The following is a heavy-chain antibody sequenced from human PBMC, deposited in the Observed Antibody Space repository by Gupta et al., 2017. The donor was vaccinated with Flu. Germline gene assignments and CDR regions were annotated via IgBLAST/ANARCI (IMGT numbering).Heavy chain of an antibody. Sequence: EVKKPGSLVKVSCKASGVTFSTYAINWVRQAPGQGLEWMGGIIPVFGPTNYAQKFQGRVTITADESTSKAYMEISSLRSEDTAVYYCARKGGGHCSGGSCYSFDFWGQGTLVTVSS. J-gene: IGHJ4*02. CDR2: IIPVFGPT. D-gene: IGHD2-15*01. V-gene: IGHV1-69*01. CDR1: GVTFSTYA. CDR3: ARKGGGHCSGGSCYSFDF.